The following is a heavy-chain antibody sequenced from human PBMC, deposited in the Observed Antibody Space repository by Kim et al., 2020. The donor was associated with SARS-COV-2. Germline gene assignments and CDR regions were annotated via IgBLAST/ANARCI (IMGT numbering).Heavy chain of an antibody. CDR1: GGSISSSSYY. V-gene: IGHV4-39*01. CDR2: IYYSGST. CDR3: ARHGPLQYYDILTGYFGYYYYGMDV. Sequence: SETLSLTCTVSGGSISSSSYYWGWIRQPPGKGLEWIGSIYYSGSTYYNPSLKSRVTISVDTSKNQFSLKLSSVTAADTAVYYCARHGPLQYYDILTGYFGYYYYGMDVWGQGTTVTVSS. J-gene: IGHJ6*02. D-gene: IGHD3-9*01.